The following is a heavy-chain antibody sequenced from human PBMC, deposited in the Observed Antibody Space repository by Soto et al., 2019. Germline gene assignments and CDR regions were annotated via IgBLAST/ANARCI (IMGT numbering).Heavy chain of an antibody. V-gene: IGHV3-48*02. J-gene: IGHJ6*02. CDR3: AREGITMIVETVGGYGMDV. D-gene: IGHD3-22*01. Sequence: QAGGSLRLSCAASGFTFSSYSMNWVRQAPGKGLEWVSYISSSSSTIYYADSVKGRFTISRDNAKNSLYLQMNSLRDEDTAVYYCAREGITMIVETVGGYGMDVWRQGTTVTVSS. CDR1: GFTFSSYS. CDR2: ISSSSSTI.